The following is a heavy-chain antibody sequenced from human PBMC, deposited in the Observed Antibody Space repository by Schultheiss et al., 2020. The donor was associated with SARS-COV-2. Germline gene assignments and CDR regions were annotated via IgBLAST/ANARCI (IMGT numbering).Heavy chain of an antibody. V-gene: IGHV1-18*04. CDR3: AREQDSKPSGWYYLDY. D-gene: IGHD6-19*01. J-gene: IGHJ4*02. CDR2: ISTYNGNT. CDR1: GYIFTAYY. Sequence: GASLKISCKASGYIFTAYYMHWVRQAPGQGLEWMGWISTYNGNTNYAQKLQGRVTMTTDTSTSTVYMELRSLRSDDTAVYFCAREQDSKPSGWYYLDYWGQGTLVTVSS.